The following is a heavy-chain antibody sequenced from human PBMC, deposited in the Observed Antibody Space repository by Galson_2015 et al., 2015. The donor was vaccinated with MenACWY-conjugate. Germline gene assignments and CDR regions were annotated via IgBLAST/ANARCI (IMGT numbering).Heavy chain of an antibody. CDR3: VKGWFAMDV. D-gene: IGHD3-10*01. CDR2: IGGSDDNT. CDR1: GFTLSSSA. Sequence: SLRLSCAASGFTLSSSAMNWVRQAPGKGLEWVSTIGGSDDNTYYPDSVRGRFTISRDTSKSTLDLQMNSLRAEDTAVYYCVKGWFAMDVWGQGTTDTVSS. V-gene: IGHV3-23*01. J-gene: IGHJ6*02.